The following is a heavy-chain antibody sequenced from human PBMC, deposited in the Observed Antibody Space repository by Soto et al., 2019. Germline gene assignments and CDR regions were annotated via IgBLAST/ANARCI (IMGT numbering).Heavy chain of an antibody. Sequence: QVQLVQSGAEVKKPGSSVKVSCKASGGTFSSYTISWVRQAPGQGREWMGRIIPILGIANYAQKRRGRVTITADKSTSTAYMELSSLRSEDTAVYYCARDLGSLFGSGMYYYMDVWGKGTTVTVSS. J-gene: IGHJ6*03. D-gene: IGHD3-10*01. CDR3: ARDLGSLFGSGMYYYMDV. V-gene: IGHV1-69*08. CDR2: IIPILGIA. CDR1: GGTFSSYT.